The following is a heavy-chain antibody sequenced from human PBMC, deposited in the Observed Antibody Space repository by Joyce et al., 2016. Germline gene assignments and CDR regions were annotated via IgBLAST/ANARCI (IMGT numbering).Heavy chain of an antibody. Sequence: DVQLVQSGPEVKKPGESLKISCKVSGYHFTSHWIGGVRQKPDKGLQLMVIIYPGDSDTRYSPPFQGQVTISVDKSIDTAYLQWSSLKASDTAMYFCARLEMSADYWGQGTLVTISS. V-gene: IGHV5-51*01. CDR1: GYHFTSHW. CDR2: IYPGDSDT. D-gene: IGHD5-24*01. J-gene: IGHJ4*02. CDR3: ARLEMSADY.